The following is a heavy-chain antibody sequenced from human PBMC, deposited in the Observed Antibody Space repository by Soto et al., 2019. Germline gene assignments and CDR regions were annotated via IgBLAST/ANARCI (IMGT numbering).Heavy chain of an antibody. CDR3: AAYYDTSGYSRGY. D-gene: IGHD3-22*01. V-gene: IGHV3-30*03. CDR2: ISYDGSSK. Sequence: QVQLVESGGGVVQPGRSLRLSCAASGFIFSRYGMHWVRQAPGKGLEWVTVISYDGSSKYYADSVRGRFIISRDNSKNTLYLQMNILRAEDTAVYYCAAYYDTSGYSRGYWGQGTLVTVAS. J-gene: IGHJ4*02. CDR1: GFIFSRYG.